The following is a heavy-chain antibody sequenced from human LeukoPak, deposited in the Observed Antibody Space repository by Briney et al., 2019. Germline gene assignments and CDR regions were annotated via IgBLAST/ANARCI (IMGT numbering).Heavy chain of an antibody. J-gene: IGHJ4*02. V-gene: IGHV2-5*01. CDR1: GFSLSSRGVG. CDR2: IYWNDDK. D-gene: IGHD2-15*01. Sequence: SGPTLVNPTQTLTLTCTFSGFSLSSRGVGVGWIRQPPGKALEWLALIYWNDDKRYSPSLKSRLTITKDTSKNQVVLTMTNMDPVDTATYYCAGSHDCSGGSCYLDYWGQGTLVTVSS. CDR3: AGSHDCSGGSCYLDY.